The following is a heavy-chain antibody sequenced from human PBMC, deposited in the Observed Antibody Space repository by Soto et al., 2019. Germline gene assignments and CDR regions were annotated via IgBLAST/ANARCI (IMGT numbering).Heavy chain of an antibody. CDR3: VTDPSPTTGPTDDNWFDS. Sequence: LRISCAAAGFTLSHYGMHRVRQVPDKGLVWVAVIWNDGSEKYYGDSVKGRVIIFREEYKKMLYLELGSLRVEHTTVYYCVTDPSPTTGPTDDNWFDSCRKGTLVAVSS. J-gene: IGHJ5*02. CDR1: GFTLSHYG. V-gene: IGHV3-33*01. CDR2: IWNDGSEK. D-gene: IGHD4-4*01.